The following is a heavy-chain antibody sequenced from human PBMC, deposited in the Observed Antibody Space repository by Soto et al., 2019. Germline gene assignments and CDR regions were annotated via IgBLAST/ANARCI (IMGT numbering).Heavy chain of an antibody. J-gene: IGHJ4*02. CDR2: ISAYNGNT. Sequence: QVQLMQSGAEVKKPGASVKVSCKASGYTFTSYGISWVRQAPGQGLEWMGWISAYNGNTNHAQKLQGRVTMTTDTSTSTAYMELRSLRSDDTAVYYCARDIVVVPAAARFPDYWGQGTLVTVSS. D-gene: IGHD2-2*01. V-gene: IGHV1-18*01. CDR3: ARDIVVVPAAARFPDY. CDR1: GYTFTSYG.